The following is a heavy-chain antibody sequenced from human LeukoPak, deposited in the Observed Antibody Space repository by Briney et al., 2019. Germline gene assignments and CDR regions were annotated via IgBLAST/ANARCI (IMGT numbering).Heavy chain of an antibody. CDR3: ARDAKYSSSWAYNWFDP. V-gene: IGHV3-21*01. J-gene: IGHJ5*02. CDR1: GFTFSSYS. D-gene: IGHD6-13*01. Sequence: KSGGSLRLSCAASGFTFSSYSMNWVRQAPGKGLEWVSSISSSSSYIYYADSVKGRLTISRDNAKNSLYLQMNSLRAEDTAVYYCARDAKYSSSWAYNWFDPWGQGTLVTVSS. CDR2: ISSSSSYI.